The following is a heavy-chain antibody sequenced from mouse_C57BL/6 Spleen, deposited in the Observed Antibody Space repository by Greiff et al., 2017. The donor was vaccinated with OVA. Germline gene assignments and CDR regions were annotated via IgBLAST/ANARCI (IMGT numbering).Heavy chain of an antibody. CDR3: ASLGPFAY. CDR1: GYTFTDYN. J-gene: IGHJ3*01. Sequence: EVQLQQSGPELVKPGASVKIPCKASGYTFTDYNMDWVKQSHGKSLEWIGDINPNNGGTIYNQKFKGKATLTVDKSSSTAYMELRSLTSEDTAVYYCASLGPFAYWGQGTLVTVSA. V-gene: IGHV1-18*01. CDR2: INPNNGGT.